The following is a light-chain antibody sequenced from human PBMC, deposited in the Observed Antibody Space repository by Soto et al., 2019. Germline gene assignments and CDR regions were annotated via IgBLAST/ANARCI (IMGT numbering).Light chain of an antibody. V-gene: IGLV1-51*01. J-gene: IGLJ1*01. CDR3: GTWDSSLRAYG. CDR2: ANT. Sequence: QSVLTQPPSVSAAPGQKVTISCSGSSSNIGNDYVSWYQQLPGTAPKLLIYANTQRTSGIPVRFSGSKSGTSATLGITGLQTGDEADYYCGTWDSSLRAYGLGTGTKVTVL. CDR1: SSNIGNDY.